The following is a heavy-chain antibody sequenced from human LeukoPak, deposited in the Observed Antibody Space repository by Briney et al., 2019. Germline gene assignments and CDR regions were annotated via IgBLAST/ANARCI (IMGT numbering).Heavy chain of an antibody. D-gene: IGHD3/OR15-3a*01. CDR3: ARNFRTDIRIDY. Sequence: PSETLSLTCTVSGASISSNTHYWVWVRQPPGKGLEWIGSIYYTGSTYFSPSLKSRVAISVDTSKSQFSLKLSSVTAADTAVYFCARNFRTDIRIDYWGQGTLVTVSS. V-gene: IGHV4-39*01. CDR2: IYYTGST. J-gene: IGHJ4*02. CDR1: GASISSNTHY.